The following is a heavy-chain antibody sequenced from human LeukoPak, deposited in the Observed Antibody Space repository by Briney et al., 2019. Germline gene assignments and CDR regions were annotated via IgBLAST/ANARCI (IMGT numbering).Heavy chain of an antibody. V-gene: IGHV4-39*07. D-gene: IGHD1-26*01. CDR2: LYYSGWST. Sequence: SETLSLTCTVSGGSISSSCYYWGWVRQPPGKGLEWIGSLYYSGWSTYYNPSLKSRVTISVDTSKNQFSLKLSSVTAADTAVYYCARGRTEGATIGGGYFDYWGQGALVTVSS. J-gene: IGHJ4*02. CDR3: ARGRTEGATIGGGYFDY. CDR1: GGSISSSCYY.